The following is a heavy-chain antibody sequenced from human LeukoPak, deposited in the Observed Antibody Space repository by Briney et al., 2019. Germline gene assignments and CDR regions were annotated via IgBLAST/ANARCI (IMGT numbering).Heavy chain of an antibody. V-gene: IGHV3-30*03. J-gene: IGHJ4*02. CDR1: GFTFSSYG. Sequence: GGSLRLSCAASGFTFSSYGMHWVRQAPGKGLEWVAVISYDGSNKYYADSVKGRFTISRDNSKNTLYLQMNSLRAEDTAVYYCESSGWYKQFDYWGQGTLVTVSS. D-gene: IGHD6-19*01. CDR2: ISYDGSNK. CDR3: ESSGWYKQFDY.